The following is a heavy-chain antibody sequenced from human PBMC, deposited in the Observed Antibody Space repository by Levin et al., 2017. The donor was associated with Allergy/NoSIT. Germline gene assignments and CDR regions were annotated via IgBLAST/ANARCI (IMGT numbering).Heavy chain of an antibody. CDR3: ARGRYYYDSSGYYYFDY. V-gene: IGHV3-72*01. D-gene: IGHD3-22*01. CDR2: TRNKANSYTT. CDR1: GFTFSDHY. J-gene: IGHJ4*02. Sequence: GESLKISCAASGFTFSDHYMDWVRQAPGKGLEWVGRTRNKANSYTTEYAASVKGRFTISRDDSKNSLYLQMNSLKTEDTAVYYCARGRYYYDSSGYYYFDYWGQGTLVTVSS.